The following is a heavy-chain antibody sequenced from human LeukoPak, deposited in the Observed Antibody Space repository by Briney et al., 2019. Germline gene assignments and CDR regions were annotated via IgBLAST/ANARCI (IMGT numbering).Heavy chain of an antibody. CDR2: INPSGGST. CDR1: GYTFTYYY. V-gene: IGHV1-46*01. J-gene: IGHJ4*02. D-gene: IGHD3-10*01. CDR3: ARALLWFGEPSHIDY. Sequence: ASVKVSCKASGYTFTYYYIHWVRQAPGQGLEWMGIINPSGGSTNYAQKFQGRVTMTTDTSTSTAYMELRSLRSDDTAVYYCARALLWFGEPSHIDYWGQGTLVTASS.